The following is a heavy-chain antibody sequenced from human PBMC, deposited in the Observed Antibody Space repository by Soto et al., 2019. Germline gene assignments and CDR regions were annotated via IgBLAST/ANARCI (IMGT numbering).Heavy chain of an antibody. CDR2: MNRDGSEK. CDR1: GFTFSSYW. Sequence: VQLVESGGGLVQPGGSLRLSCAASGFTFSSYWMTWARQAPGKGLEWVASMNRDGSEKRYVDSVEGRFTISRDNAKNSLFLQMNSLSPDDTAVYYYGRDAGRRFDYWGQGSLVTVSS. CDR3: GRDAGRRFDY. J-gene: IGHJ4*02. V-gene: IGHV3-7*01. D-gene: IGHD6-13*01.